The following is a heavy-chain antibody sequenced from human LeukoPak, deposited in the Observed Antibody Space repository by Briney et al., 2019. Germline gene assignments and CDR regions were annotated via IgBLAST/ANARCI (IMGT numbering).Heavy chain of an antibody. J-gene: IGHJ5*02. V-gene: IGHV4-59*01. CDR3: TRERANSYGRYFAR. D-gene: IGHD5-18*01. CDR2: LSYGNT. CDR1: GDPISTYY. Sequence: SETLSLTCSVAGDPISTYYWNWIRQSPGRGLEWIGYLSYGNTDYNPPLSSRVTISVATSKHQFSLRISSGTAAETAVYYCTRERANSYGRYFARWGQRALVIASS.